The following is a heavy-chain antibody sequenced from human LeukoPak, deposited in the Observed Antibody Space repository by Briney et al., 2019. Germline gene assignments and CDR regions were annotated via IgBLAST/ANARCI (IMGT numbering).Heavy chain of an antibody. Sequence: GGSLRLSCAASGFTFSSYVMTWVRQAPGKGLEYVSAISGSDGSTYYADSVKGRFTISRDNTEKSLYLQMNSLRADDTAIYYCARDPDHGALDYWGQGTLITVSS. CDR1: GFTFSSYV. J-gene: IGHJ4*02. CDR3: ARDPDHGALDY. V-gene: IGHV3-23*01. D-gene: IGHD3-10*01. CDR2: ISGSDGST.